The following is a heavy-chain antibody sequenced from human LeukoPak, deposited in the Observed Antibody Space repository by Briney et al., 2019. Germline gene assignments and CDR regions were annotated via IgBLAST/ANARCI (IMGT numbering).Heavy chain of an antibody. V-gene: IGHV4-38-2*02. CDR2: IYHSGST. CDR1: GYSISSGYY. D-gene: IGHD3-22*01. CDR3: ARRKDYYDSSGYYYYYMDV. J-gene: IGHJ6*03. Sequence: KPSETLSLTCTVSGYSISSGYYWGWIRQPPGKGLEWIGSIYHSGSTYYNPSLKSRVTISVDTSKNQFSLKLSSVTAADTAVYYCARRKDYYDSSGYYYYYMDVWGKGTTVTVSS.